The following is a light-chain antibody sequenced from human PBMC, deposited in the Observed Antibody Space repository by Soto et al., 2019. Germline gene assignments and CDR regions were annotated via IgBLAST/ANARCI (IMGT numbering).Light chain of an antibody. Sequence: DIQMTQSPSTLSSSAGDRATITCRASQSIDNCLAWYQQKPGKAPQLLIYGASNLMSGVPSRFSGSGSGTEFTLTISRLHADYVASYCCQQYNSYSCTFGQGTKVEIK. CDR2: GAS. V-gene: IGKV1-5*03. J-gene: IGKJ1*01. CDR1: QSIDNC. CDR3: QQYNSYSCT.